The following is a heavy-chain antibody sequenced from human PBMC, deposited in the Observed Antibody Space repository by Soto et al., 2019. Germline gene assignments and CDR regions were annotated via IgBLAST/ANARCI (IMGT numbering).Heavy chain of an antibody. CDR1: GFTFSSYS. CDR3: ARGEAVAGTAGSYYYYGMDV. D-gene: IGHD6-19*01. CDR2: IFATSTTI. V-gene: IGHV3-48*01. J-gene: IGHJ6*02. Sequence: GGSLRLSCVASGFTFSSYSMVWVRQAPGKGLEWISYIFATSTTIYYADSVKGRFTISRDNSKNTLYLQMNSLRAEDTAVYYCARGEAVAGTAGSYYYYGMDVWGQGTTVTVSS.